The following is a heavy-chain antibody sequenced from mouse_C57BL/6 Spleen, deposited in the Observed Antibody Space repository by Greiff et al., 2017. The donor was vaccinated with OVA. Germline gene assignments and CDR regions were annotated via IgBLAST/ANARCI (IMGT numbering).Heavy chain of an antibody. V-gene: IGHV1-69*01. D-gene: IGHD1-1*01. CDR3: ARSGAITAVEGAWVAY. J-gene: IGHJ3*01. Sequence: VQLQQPGAELVMPGASVKLSCKASGYTFTSYWMHWVKQRPGQGLEWIGEIDPSDSYTNYNQKFKGKSTLTVDKSSSTAYMQLSSLTSEDSAVYYGARSGAITAVEGAWVAYWGQGTLVTVSA. CDR1: GYTFTSYW. CDR2: IDPSDSYT.